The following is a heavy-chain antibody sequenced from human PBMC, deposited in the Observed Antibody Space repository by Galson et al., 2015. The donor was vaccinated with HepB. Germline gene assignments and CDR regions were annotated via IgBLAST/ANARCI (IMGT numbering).Heavy chain of an antibody. D-gene: IGHD3-22*01. CDR3: ARVLDSSSGHGYYYDSSGSFDY. J-gene: IGHJ4*02. CDR2: ISAYNGNT. V-gene: IGHV1-18*01. Sequence: SVKVSCKASGYTFTSYGISWVRQAPGQGLEWMGWISAYNGNTNYAQKLQGRVTMTTDTSTSTAYMELRSLRSDDTAVYYCARVLDSSSGHGYYYDSSGSFDYWGQGTLVTVSS. CDR1: GYTFTSYG.